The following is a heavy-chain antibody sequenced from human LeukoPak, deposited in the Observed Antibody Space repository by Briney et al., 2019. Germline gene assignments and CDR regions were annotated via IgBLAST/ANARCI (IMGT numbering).Heavy chain of an antibody. J-gene: IGHJ6*03. CDR1: GYSISSGYY. V-gene: IGHV4-38-2*02. Sequence: SETLSLTCTVSGYSISSGYYWGWIRQPPGKGLEWIGSIYHSGSTYYNPSLKSRVTISVDTSKNQFSLKLSSVTAADTAVYYCARQMGYCSSTSCYGRGHYYYYYMDVWGKGTTVTISS. D-gene: IGHD2-2*01. CDR3: ARQMGYCSSTSCYGRGHYYYYYMDV. CDR2: IYHSGST.